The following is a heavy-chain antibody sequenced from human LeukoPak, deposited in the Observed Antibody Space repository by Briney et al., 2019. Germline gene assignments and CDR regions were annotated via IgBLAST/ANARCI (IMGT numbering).Heavy chain of an antibody. Sequence: GGPLRLPCAPSGFTFSSYSINGLRQAPGKGLEGVSSISSSSSYIYYADSVKGRFTISRDNAKNSLYLQMNSLRAEDTAVYYCAGINVLSAFDIWGQGTMVTVSS. CDR1: GFTFSSYS. CDR3: AGINVLSAFDI. V-gene: IGHV3-21*01. CDR2: ISSSSSYI. J-gene: IGHJ3*02.